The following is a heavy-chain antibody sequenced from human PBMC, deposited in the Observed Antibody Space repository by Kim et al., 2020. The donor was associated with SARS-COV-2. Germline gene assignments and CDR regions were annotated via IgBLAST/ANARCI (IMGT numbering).Heavy chain of an antibody. D-gene: IGHD1-1*01. CDR2: IKQDGSEK. J-gene: IGHJ4*02. Sequence: GGSLRLSCAASGFTFSSYWMSWVLQAPGKGLEWVANIKQDGSEKYYVDSVKGRFTISRDNAKNSLYLQMNSLRAEDTAVYYCARGGAARTGTGRGWGQGTLVTVSS. CDR1: GFTFSSYW. CDR3: ARGGAARTGTGRG. V-gene: IGHV3-7*01.